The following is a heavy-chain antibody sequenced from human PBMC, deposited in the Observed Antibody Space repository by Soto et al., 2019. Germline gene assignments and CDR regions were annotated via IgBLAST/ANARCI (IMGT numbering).Heavy chain of an antibody. D-gene: IGHD1-7*01. Sequence: QVQLQESGPGLVKPSETLSLTCTVSGGSISSSYWSWIRQPPGKGLEWIGYIYYSGSTNYNPSLKSRVTISVDTSKNQFSLKLSSVTAADTAVYYCAREGLTGTIGLYYYYGMDVWGQGTTVTVSS. J-gene: IGHJ6*02. CDR1: GGSISSSY. V-gene: IGHV4-59*01. CDR2: IYYSGST. CDR3: AREGLTGTIGLYYYYGMDV.